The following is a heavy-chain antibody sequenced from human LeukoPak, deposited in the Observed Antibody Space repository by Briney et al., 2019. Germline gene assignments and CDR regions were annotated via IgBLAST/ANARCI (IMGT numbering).Heavy chain of an antibody. CDR3: ARDMSIAAADYYYYMDV. CDR1: GGSISSSNW. Sequence: SETLSLTCAVSGGSISSSNWWSWVRQPPGKGLEWIGEIYHSGSTNYNPSLKSRVTISVDKSKNQFSLKLSSVTAADTAVYYCARDMSIAAADYYYYMDVWGKGTTVTVSS. V-gene: IGHV4-4*02. D-gene: IGHD6-13*01. CDR2: IYHSGST. J-gene: IGHJ6*03.